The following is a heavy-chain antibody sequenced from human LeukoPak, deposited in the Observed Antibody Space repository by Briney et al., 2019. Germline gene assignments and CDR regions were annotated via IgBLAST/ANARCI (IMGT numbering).Heavy chain of an antibody. CDR3: ARSSGSGWYYFDY. J-gene: IGHJ4*02. CDR1: GFTLRSYA. V-gene: IGHV3-23*01. Sequence: GGSLRLSCAASGFTLRSYAMNWVRQAPGKGLEWVSGISGSGGSTYYADSVKGRFTISRDNSKNTLYLQMTSLRAEDTAVYYCARSSGSGWYYFDYWGQGTLVTVSS. CDR2: ISGSGGST. D-gene: IGHD6-19*01.